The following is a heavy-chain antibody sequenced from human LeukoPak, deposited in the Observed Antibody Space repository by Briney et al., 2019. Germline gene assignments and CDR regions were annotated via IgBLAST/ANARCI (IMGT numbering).Heavy chain of an antibody. J-gene: IGHJ4*02. D-gene: IGHD4-17*01. CDR3: ARQMNTVTADY. CDR2: IYYSGTT. CDR1: GGPINYYY. V-gene: IGHV4-59*08. Sequence: SETLSLTCTVSGGPINYYYWSWIRQPPGKGLEWIGYIYYSGTTNYKPSLNSRVTISIDTSKNQFSLRLSSVTAADTAVYYCARQMNTVTADYWGQGTLVTVSS.